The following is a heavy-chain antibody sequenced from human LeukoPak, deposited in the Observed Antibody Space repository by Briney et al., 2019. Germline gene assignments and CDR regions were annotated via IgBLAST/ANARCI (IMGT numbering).Heavy chain of an antibody. CDR2: ITANSDRK. CDR1: GYTFTRYL. D-gene: IGHD5-12*01. Sequence: ASVKVSRKASGYTFTRYLMHWVGQAPGQGLEGMGWITANSDRKKYAQKFQSRVTMTRDTSISTAYMELSRLRSGETAVYYCARESENSGYEFDYWGQGTLVTVSS. CDR3: ARESENSGYEFDY. V-gene: IGHV1-2*02. J-gene: IGHJ4*02.